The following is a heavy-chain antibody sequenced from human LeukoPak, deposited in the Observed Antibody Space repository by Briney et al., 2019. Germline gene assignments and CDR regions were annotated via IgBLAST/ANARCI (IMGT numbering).Heavy chain of an antibody. V-gene: IGHV4-34*01. J-gene: IGHJ3*02. CDR2: INHSGST. D-gene: IGHD3-10*01. CDR3: ARGRYRHYYGSGSPPNDAFDI. Sequence: PSETLSLTCAVYGGSFSGYYWSWIRQPPGKGLEWIGEINHSGSTNYNPSLKSRVTISVDTPKNQFSLKLSSVTATDTAVYYCARGRYRHYYGSGSPPNDAFDIWGQGTMVTVSS. CDR1: GGSFSGYY.